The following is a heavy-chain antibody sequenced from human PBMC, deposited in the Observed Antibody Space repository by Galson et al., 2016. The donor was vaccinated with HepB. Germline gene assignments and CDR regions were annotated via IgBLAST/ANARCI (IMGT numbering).Heavy chain of an antibody. CDR3: ATGNGHAFDI. V-gene: IGHV3-23*01. CDR2: LSASGATT. D-gene: IGHD2-8*01. Sequence: SLRLSCAASTFTFGTYAMSWVRQAPGKGLEWVSLLSASGATTHYADSVKGRFTVSRDISKTTLYLQMNSLRAEDTALYYCATGNGHAFDIWGQGTMVTVSS. CDR1: TFTFGTYA. J-gene: IGHJ3*02.